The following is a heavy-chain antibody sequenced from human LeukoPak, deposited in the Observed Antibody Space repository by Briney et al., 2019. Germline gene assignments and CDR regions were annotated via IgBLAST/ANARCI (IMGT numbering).Heavy chain of an antibody. V-gene: IGHV4-59*01. CDR1: GDSICSSY. J-gene: IGHJ4*02. Sequence: SETLSLTCTVSGDSICSSYWSWIRQPPGKELEGIVYIYYSGSTNYNPSLKCRVTISEDPSKNQFSLKLSSVTAADTAVYYCARDSGSYRWDYWGQGTLVTVSS. D-gene: IGHD1-26*01. CDR2: IYYSGST. CDR3: ARDSGSYRWDY.